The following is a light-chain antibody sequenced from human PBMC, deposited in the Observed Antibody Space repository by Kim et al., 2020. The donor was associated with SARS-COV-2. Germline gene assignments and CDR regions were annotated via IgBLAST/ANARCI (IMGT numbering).Light chain of an antibody. CDR3: QQGLTFPLT. J-gene: IGKJ4*01. V-gene: IGKV1-12*01. CDR1: QDINPW. CDR2: TTS. Sequence: DIQMTHLPSSVSASVGDRVTIPCRASQDINPWLAWYQQKPGKAPELLIHTTSNLRAGVPSRFRGTGSGTDSALTITSLQPEDFATYYCQQGLTFPLTFGGGTKVDIK.